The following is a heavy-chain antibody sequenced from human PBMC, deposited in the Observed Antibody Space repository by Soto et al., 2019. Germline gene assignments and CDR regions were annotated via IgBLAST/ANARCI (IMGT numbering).Heavy chain of an antibody. J-gene: IGHJ4*02. CDR2: IIPIFGTA. V-gene: IGHV1-69*13. CDR1: GGTFSSYA. Sequence: GASVKVSCKASGGTFSSYAISWVRQAPGQGLEWMGGIIPIFGTANYAQKFQGRVTITADESTSTAYMELSSLRSEDTAVYYCARQITMVRGVTGGPFDYWGQGTLVTVSS. D-gene: IGHD3-10*01. CDR3: ARQITMVRGVTGGPFDY.